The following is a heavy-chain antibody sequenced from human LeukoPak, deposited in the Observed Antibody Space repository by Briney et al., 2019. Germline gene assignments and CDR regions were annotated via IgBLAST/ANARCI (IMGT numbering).Heavy chain of an antibody. CDR2: ISNDGGTK. J-gene: IGHJ6*02. V-gene: IGHV3-30*18. CDR3: AKGGSVGGPYYGMDV. Sequence: PGASLRLSCAASGVTFSHFGMHWVRQAPGKGLEWVALISNDGGTKYYVDSVKGRFTISRDISKTTNTLYLQMNSLRPEDTAVYYCAKGGSVGGPYYGMDVWGQGTTVTVSS. CDR1: GVTFSHFG. D-gene: IGHD1-26*01.